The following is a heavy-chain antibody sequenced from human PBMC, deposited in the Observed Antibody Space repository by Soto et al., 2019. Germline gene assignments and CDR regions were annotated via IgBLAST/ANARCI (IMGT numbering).Heavy chain of an antibody. V-gene: IGHV4-34*01. CDR1: GGSFSGYY. CDR3: AREKITGIFDY. J-gene: IGHJ4*02. CDR2: INHSGST. Sequence: SETLSLTCAVYGGSFSGYYWTWIRQPPGTGLEWIGEINHSGSTNYNPSLKSRVTISVDTSKNQFSLKLTSVTAADTAVYYCAREKITGIFDYWGQGTLVTV. D-gene: IGHD2-8*02.